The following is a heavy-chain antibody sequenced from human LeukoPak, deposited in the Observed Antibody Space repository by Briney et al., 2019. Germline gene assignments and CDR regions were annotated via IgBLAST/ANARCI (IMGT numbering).Heavy chain of an antibody. D-gene: IGHD3-10*01. V-gene: IGHV4-4*07. CDR1: GGSISSYY. CDR3: ARETNYRGVIDYFDY. Sequence: SETLSLTCTVSGGSISSYYWSWIRQPAGKGLEWIGRIYTSGSTNYNPSLKSRVTMSVDTSKNQFSLKLSSVTAADTAVYYCARETNYRGVIDYFDYWGQGTLVTVSS. J-gene: IGHJ4*02. CDR2: IYTSGST.